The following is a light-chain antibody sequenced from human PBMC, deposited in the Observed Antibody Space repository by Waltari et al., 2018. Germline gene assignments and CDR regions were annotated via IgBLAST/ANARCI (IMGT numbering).Light chain of an antibody. CDR2: VNSDGGH. CDR1: TGHTSYA. Sequence: QLVVTQSPSASASPGASVKLTCPLSTGHTSYAIAWRHQQSEKGPRFLMRVNSDGGHTKGDGIPDRFSGSSSEAERYLTISSVQSEDEGDYYCQTWDTEVVVFGGGTKVTVL. V-gene: IGLV4-69*01. CDR3: QTWDTEVVV. J-gene: IGLJ2*01.